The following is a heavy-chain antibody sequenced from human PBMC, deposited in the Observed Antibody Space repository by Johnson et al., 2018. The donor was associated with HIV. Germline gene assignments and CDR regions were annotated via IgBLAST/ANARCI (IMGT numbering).Heavy chain of an antibody. CDR2: VNWNGGST. CDR3: AIVRVGVTGDFDAFDI. V-gene: IGHV3-20*04. J-gene: IGHJ3*02. Sequence: VQLVESGGGVVRPGGSVRLSCAASGFTFDDYGMSWVRQVPGKGLEWVSGVNWNGGSTGHADSVKGRFTISRDNAKNALYLQINSLRVEYTALYYCAIVRVGVTGDFDAFDIWCQGKMVTVSS. D-gene: IGHD3-10*01. CDR1: GFTFDDYG.